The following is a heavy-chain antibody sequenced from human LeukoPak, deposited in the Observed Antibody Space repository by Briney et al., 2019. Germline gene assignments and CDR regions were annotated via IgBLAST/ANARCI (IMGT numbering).Heavy chain of an antibody. Sequence: SETLSLTCAVYGGSFSGYYWSWIRQPPGKGLEWIGYIYYSGSTNYNPSLKSRVTISVDTSKNQFSLKLSSVTAADTAVYYCAGGDDYYYYGMDVWGQGTTVTVSS. CDR1: GGSFSGYY. CDR3: AGGDDYYYYGMDV. V-gene: IGHV4-59*01. J-gene: IGHJ6*02. CDR2: IYYSGST.